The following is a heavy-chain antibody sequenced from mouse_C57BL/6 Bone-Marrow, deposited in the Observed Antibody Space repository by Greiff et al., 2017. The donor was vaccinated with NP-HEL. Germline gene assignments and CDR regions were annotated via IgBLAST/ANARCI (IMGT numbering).Heavy chain of an antibody. D-gene: IGHD1-1*01. V-gene: IGHV1-55*01. J-gene: IGHJ2*01. CDR1: GYTFTSYW. CDR3: ARQFIYYYGSSYYFDY. Sequence: VQLQQSGAELVKPGASVKMSCKASGYTFTSYWITWVKQRPGQGLEWIGDIYPGSGSTNYNEKFKSKATLTVDTSSSTAYMQLSSLTSEDSAVYYCARQFIYYYGSSYYFDYWGQGTTLTVSS. CDR2: IYPGSGST.